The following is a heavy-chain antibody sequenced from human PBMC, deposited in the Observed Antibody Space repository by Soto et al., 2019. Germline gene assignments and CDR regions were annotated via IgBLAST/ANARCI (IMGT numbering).Heavy chain of an antibody. V-gene: IGHV1-8*01. D-gene: IGHD3-3*01. Sequence: KVSCKASGYTFTSFDINWVRQASGQGLEWMGWMNPNSGNTGYAQKFQGRVTMTRNTSISTAYMELSSLRSEDTAVYYCARGLDYDFWSGYIYGMDVWGQGTTVTVSS. CDR2: MNPNSGNT. CDR1: GYTFTSFD. J-gene: IGHJ6*02. CDR3: ARGLDYDFWSGYIYGMDV.